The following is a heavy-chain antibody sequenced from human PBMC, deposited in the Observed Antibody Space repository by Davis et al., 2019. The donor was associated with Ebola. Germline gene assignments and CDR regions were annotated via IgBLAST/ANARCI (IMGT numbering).Heavy chain of an antibody. CDR3: ARASIAARPPKRYWYFDL. Sequence: SETLSLTFAVYGGSFSGYYWSWIRQPPGKGLEWLGEINHSGSTNYNPSLKSRVTISVDTSKNQFSLKLSSVTAADTAVYYCARASIAARPPKRYWYFDLWGRGTLVTVSS. V-gene: IGHV4-34*01. D-gene: IGHD6-6*01. CDR1: GGSFSGYY. J-gene: IGHJ2*01. CDR2: INHSGST.